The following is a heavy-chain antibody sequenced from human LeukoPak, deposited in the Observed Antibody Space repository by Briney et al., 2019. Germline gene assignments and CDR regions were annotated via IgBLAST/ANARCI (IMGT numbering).Heavy chain of an antibody. Sequence: GGSLRLSCAASGFTFSSYSMNWVRQAPGKGLEWVSYISSSSSTIYYADSVKGRFTISRDNAKNSLYLQMNSLRAEDTALYYCAKDLRGSYYGCLDYWGQGTLVTVSS. CDR3: AKDLRGSYYGCLDY. CDR1: GFTFSSYS. J-gene: IGHJ4*02. D-gene: IGHD1-26*01. CDR2: ISSSSSTI. V-gene: IGHV3-48*04.